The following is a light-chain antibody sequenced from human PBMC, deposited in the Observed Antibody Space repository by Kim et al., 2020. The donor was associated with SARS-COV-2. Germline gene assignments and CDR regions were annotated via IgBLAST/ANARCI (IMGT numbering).Light chain of an antibody. J-gene: IGKJ4*01. CDR1: QSVLYSSNNKSY. CDR2: WAS. Sequence: ATINCKSSQSVLYSSNNKSYLARYQQKPGQPPKLLIYWASTRESGVPDRFSGSGSGTDFTLTISSLQAEDVAVYYCQQYYSTPLTFGGGTKVDIK. CDR3: QQYYSTPLT. V-gene: IGKV4-1*01.